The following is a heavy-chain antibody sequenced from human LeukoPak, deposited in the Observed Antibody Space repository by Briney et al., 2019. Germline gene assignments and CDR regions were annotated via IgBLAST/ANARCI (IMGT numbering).Heavy chain of an antibody. CDR1: GYTFTDYS. V-gene: IGHV1-2*02. Sequence: ASVKVSCKASGYTFTDYSIHWVRQAPGQGLEWMGWIIPNSGGTNYARKFQGRVTMTRDTSSSTAFMELSSLISDDTAMHYCARKYYDSGGYYFWGQGTLVTVSS. CDR3: ARKYYDSGGYYF. J-gene: IGHJ4*02. D-gene: IGHD3-22*01. CDR2: IIPNSGGT.